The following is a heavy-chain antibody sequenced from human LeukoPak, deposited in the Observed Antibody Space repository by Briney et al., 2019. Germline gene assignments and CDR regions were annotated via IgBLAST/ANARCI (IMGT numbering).Heavy chain of an antibody. CDR3: ARGGNSSGWYSFDY. V-gene: IGHV4-34*01. Sequence: SETLSLTCAVYGGSFSGYYWSWIRQPPGKGLEWIGEINHSGSTNYNPSLKSRVTISVDTSKNQFSLKLSSVTAADTAVYYCARGGNSSGWYSFDYWGQGTLVTVSS. CDR1: GGSFSGYY. J-gene: IGHJ4*02. D-gene: IGHD6-19*01. CDR2: INHSGST.